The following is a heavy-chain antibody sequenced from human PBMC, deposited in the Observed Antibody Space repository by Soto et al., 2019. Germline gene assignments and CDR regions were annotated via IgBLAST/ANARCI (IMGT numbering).Heavy chain of an antibody. V-gene: IGHV3-30-3*01. D-gene: IGHD3-22*01. CDR3: ARDEEDDTSGPNHRFFDY. CDR1: GFTFSSYA. CDR2: TSYDGSNE. Sequence: QVQLVESGGGVVQPGRSLRLSCAASGFTFSSYAMHWVRQAPGKGLEWVAITSYDGSNEYYADSVQGRFTIIRDNSKKTLYLQMISLRTEDTAVYLCARDEEDDTSGPNHRFFDYWGQGSLVTVSS. J-gene: IGHJ4*02.